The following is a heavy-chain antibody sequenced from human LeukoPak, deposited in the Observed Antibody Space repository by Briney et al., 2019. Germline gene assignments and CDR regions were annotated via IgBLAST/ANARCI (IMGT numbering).Heavy chain of an antibody. CDR3: GRHDGYVYRHL. J-gene: IGHJ1*01. D-gene: IGHD5-24*01. CDR1: GVSLRISSHY. Sequence: SEGLSLTCAVSGVSLRISSHYCGSIHQPRGKGLEWIGTIYYSGTTYYNPSLKSRVAISVDTSKIQCSLKLSSVTAAHTAVYFCGRHDGYVYRHLWGEGPVDTVSS. CDR2: IYYSGTT. V-gene: IGHV4-39*01.